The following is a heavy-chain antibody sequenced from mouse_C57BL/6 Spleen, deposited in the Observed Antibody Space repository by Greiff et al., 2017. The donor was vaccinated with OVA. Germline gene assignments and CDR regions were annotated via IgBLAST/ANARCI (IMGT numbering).Heavy chain of an antibody. Sequence: QVQLQQSDAELVKPGASVKISCKVSGYTFTDHTIHWMKQRPEPGLEWIGYIYPRDGGTKYNEKFKGKATLTADKSSSTAYMQLNSLTSEDSAVYFCARSGIYYDYEGEADYWGQGTSVTVSS. CDR1: GYTFTDHT. CDR2: IYPRDGGT. CDR3: ARSGIYYDYEGEADY. V-gene: IGHV1-78*01. J-gene: IGHJ4*01. D-gene: IGHD2-4*01.